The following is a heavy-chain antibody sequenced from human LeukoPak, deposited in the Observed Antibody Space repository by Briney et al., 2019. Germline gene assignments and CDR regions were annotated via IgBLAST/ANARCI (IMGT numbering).Heavy chain of an antibody. CDR3: ARTMTTADY. CDR1: GGSISSGGYY. J-gene: IGHJ4*02. CDR2: INHSGST. D-gene: IGHD4-17*01. Sequence: SQTLSLTCTVSGGSISSGGYYWSWIRQPPGKGLEWIGEINHSGSTNYNPSLKSRVTISVDTSKNQFSLKLSSVTAADTAVYYCARTMTTADYWGQGTLVTVSS. V-gene: IGHV4-30-2*01.